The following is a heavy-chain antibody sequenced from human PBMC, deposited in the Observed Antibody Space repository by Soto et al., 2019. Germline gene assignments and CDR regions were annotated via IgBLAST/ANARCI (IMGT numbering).Heavy chain of an antibody. D-gene: IGHD3-3*01. Sequence: GGSLRLSCAASGFTFSSYWMHWVRQAPGKGLVWVSRINSDGSSTSYADSVKGRFTISRDNAKNTLYLQMNSLRAEDTAVYYCARGPSGYSQYYYYYYYMDVWGKGTTVTVSS. J-gene: IGHJ6*03. CDR2: INSDGSST. CDR3: ARGPSGYSQYYYYYYYMDV. CDR1: GFTFSSYW. V-gene: IGHV3-74*01.